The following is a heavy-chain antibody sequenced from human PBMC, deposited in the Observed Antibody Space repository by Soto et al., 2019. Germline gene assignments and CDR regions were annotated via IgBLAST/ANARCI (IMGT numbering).Heavy chain of an antibody. Sequence: ASVQVSCKASGYTFTSYDINWVRQATGQGLEWMGWMNPNSGNTGYAQKFRGRVTMTRNTSISTAYMELSSLRSEDTAVYYCARAVGGTIFGVVTPYYYYGMDVWGQGTTVTVSS. CDR2: MNPNSGNT. CDR3: ARAVGGTIFGVVTPYYYYGMDV. V-gene: IGHV1-8*01. D-gene: IGHD3-3*01. J-gene: IGHJ6*02. CDR1: GYTFTSYD.